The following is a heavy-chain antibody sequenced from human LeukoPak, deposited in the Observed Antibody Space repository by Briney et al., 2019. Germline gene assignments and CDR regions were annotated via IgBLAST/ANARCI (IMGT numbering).Heavy chain of an antibody. CDR3: ARSTGDSPDY. J-gene: IGHJ4*02. D-gene: IGHD7-27*01. Sequence: SVKVSCKASGGTFSSYAISWVRQAPGQGLEWMGGIIPIFGTANYAQKFQGGVTMTRDTSTSTVYMELSSLRSEDTAVYYCARSTGDSPDYWGQGTLVTVSS. CDR1: GGTFSSYA. V-gene: IGHV1-69*05. CDR2: IIPIFGTA.